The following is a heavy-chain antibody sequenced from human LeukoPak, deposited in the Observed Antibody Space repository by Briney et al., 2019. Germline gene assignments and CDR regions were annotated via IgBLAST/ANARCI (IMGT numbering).Heavy chain of an antibody. V-gene: IGHV4-39*01. Sequence: SERWSSTCTVSGGSISGSSYYWGWSRQPPGEGLEWIGSISSSGSTYYNPSLKSRVTISVDTSKNQFSLKLSSVTAADTAVYFCARRMVAATPGHYWGLGSLVIGSS. CDR1: GGSISGSSYY. CDR2: ISSSGST. J-gene: IGHJ2*01. CDR3: ARRMVAATPGHY. D-gene: IGHD2-15*01.